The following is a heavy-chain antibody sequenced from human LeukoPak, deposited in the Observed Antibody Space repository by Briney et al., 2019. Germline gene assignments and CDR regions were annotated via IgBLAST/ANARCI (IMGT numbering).Heavy chain of an antibody. CDR3: ARVGGIALGVAFDI. CDR1: GFTVSSNY. D-gene: IGHD3-16*01. Sequence: GGSLRLSCAASGFTVSSNYMSWVRQAPGKGLEWVSVIYSGGSTYYADSVKGRFTISRDNSKNTLYLRMNSLRAEDTAVYYCARVGGIALGVAFDIWGQGTMVTVSS. CDR2: IYSGGST. J-gene: IGHJ3*02. V-gene: IGHV3-53*01.